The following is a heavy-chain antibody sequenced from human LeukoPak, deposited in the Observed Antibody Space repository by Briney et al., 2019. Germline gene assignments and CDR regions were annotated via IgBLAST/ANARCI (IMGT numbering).Heavy chain of an antibody. CDR3: ARRGNGSFYYFDD. Sequence: SETLSLTCFVSGDSITSRSSYWGWLRQPPGGNLEWIGNVYFNGRTPYNPSLKTRFTISVDTSRNHFSLKLTSVTAADTAVYYCARRGNGSFYYFDDWGQGTLVTVSS. D-gene: IGHD1-26*01. CDR2: VYFNGRT. V-gene: IGHV4-39*02. J-gene: IGHJ4*02. CDR1: GDSITSRSSY.